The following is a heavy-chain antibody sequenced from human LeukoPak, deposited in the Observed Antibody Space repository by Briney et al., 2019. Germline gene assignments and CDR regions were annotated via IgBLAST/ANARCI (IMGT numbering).Heavy chain of an antibody. CDR2: ISGSGGST. D-gene: IGHD1-26*01. Sequence: PGGSLRLSCAASGFTFSSYAMSWVRQAPGKGLEWVSAISGSGGSTYYADSVKGRFTISRDNAKNTLYLQMNSLRAEDTAVYYCAKPWSPYSGSSLGGGLFDYWGQGTLVTVSS. J-gene: IGHJ4*02. V-gene: IGHV3-23*01. CDR1: GFTFSSYA. CDR3: AKPWSPYSGSSLGGGLFDY.